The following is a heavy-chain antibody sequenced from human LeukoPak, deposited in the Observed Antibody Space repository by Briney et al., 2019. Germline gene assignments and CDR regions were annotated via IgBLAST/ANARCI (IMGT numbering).Heavy chain of an antibody. V-gene: IGHV3-15*01. CDR1: GFTFSNAW. CDR2: IKSKTDGGTT. Sequence: GGSLRLSCAASGFTFSNAWMSWVRQAPGKGLEWVGRIKSKTDGGTTDYAAPVKGRFTTSRDDSKNTLYLQMNSLKTEDTAVYYCTTGGYGSGSYRLDYWGQGTLVTVSS. D-gene: IGHD3-10*01. J-gene: IGHJ4*02. CDR3: TTGGYGSGSYRLDY.